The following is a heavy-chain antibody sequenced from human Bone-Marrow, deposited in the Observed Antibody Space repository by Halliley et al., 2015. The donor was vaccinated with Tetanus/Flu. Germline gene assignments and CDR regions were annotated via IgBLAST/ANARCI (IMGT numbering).Heavy chain of an antibody. J-gene: IGHJ4*02. CDR2: IKSKTDGGTT. V-gene: IGHV3-15*01. D-gene: IGHD6-6*01. Sequence: SLRLSCAASGFTFSNTWMSWVRQAPGKGPEWVARIKSKTDGGTTDYAAPVKGRFTVSRDDLKNTLYLQMNSLKIEDTAVYYCTTHSSSYYFDCWGQGTLVTVSS. CDR3: TTHSSSYYFDC. CDR1: GFTFSNTW.